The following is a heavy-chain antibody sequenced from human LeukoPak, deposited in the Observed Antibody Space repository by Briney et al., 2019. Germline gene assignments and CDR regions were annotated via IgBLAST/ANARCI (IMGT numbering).Heavy chain of an antibody. V-gene: IGHV4-31*03. CDR1: GGSISSGGYY. Sequence: PSETLSLTCTVSGGSISSGGYYWSWIRQHPGKGLEWIGYIYYSGSTYYKPSLKSRVTISVDTSKNQFSLKLSSVTAADTAVYYCARTLGYCSSTSCYTGYYYYMDVWGKGTTVTVSS. CDR3: ARTLGYCSSTSCYTGYYYYMDV. J-gene: IGHJ6*03. CDR2: IYYSGST. D-gene: IGHD2-2*02.